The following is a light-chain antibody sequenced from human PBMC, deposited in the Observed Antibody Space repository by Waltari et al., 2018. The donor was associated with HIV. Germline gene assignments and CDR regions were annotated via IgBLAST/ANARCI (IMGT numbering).Light chain of an antibody. J-gene: IGLJ1*01. CDR3: KSYAGSNNPYV. Sequence: QSCLDPPPSPAGAPGTSAPIPFPGTTSDVGGYRYVSRYQHHPGKAPKLIIYDVSKRPSGVPDRFSGSKSGNTASLTVSGLQADDEADYYCKSYAGSNNPYVFGTGTKVTVL. CDR1: TSDVGGYRY. V-gene: IGLV2-8*01. CDR2: DVS.